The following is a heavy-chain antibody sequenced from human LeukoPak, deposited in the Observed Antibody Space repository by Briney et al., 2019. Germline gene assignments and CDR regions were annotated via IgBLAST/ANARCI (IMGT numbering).Heavy chain of an antibody. V-gene: IGHV3-66*01. CDR3: ARDSTYYYDSSGFDY. Sequence: GGSLRLSCAASGFTVSSNYMSWVRQAPGKGLEWVSVIYSGGSTYYADSVKGRFTISRDNSKNTLYLQMSSLRAEDTAVYYCARDSTYYYDSSGFDYWGQGTLVTVSS. CDR2: IYSGGST. D-gene: IGHD3-22*01. J-gene: IGHJ4*02. CDR1: GFTVSSNY.